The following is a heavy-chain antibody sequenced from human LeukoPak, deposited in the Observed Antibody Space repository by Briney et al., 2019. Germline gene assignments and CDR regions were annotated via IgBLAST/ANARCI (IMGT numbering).Heavy chain of an antibody. CDR2: IYYSGST. J-gene: IGHJ4*02. D-gene: IGHD3-22*01. CDR1: GGSISSYY. V-gene: IGHV4-59*01. CDR3: ARVRKRYYYDSSGPDFDY. Sequence: SETLSLTCIVSGGSISSYYWSWIRQPPGKGLEWIGYIYYSGSTNYNPSLKSRVTISVDTSKNQFSLKLSSVTAADTAVYYCARVRKRYYYDSSGPDFDYWGQGTLVTVSS.